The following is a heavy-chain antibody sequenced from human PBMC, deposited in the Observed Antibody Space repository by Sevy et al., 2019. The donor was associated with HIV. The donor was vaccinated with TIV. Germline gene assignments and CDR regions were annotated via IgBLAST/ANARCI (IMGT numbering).Heavy chain of an antibody. CDR3: VREGIGYLDY. J-gene: IGHJ4*02. D-gene: IGHD6-19*01. Sequence: GGSLRLSCAASGFTFSSHWMNWVRQAPGKGLEWVANIKQDGSEKYYLDSVKGRVTISRDNTKNSLYLQMNSLRAEDTAVYYCVREGIGYLDYWGQGTLVTVSS. V-gene: IGHV3-7*01. CDR2: IKQDGSEK. CDR1: GFTFSSHW.